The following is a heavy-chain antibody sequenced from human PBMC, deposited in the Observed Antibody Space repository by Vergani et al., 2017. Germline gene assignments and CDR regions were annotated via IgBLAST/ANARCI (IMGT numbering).Heavy chain of an antibody. Sequence: QVQLVQSGAEVKKPGSSVKVSCKASGGTFSSYTISWVRQAPGQGLEWMGRIIPILGIANYAQKFQGRVTITADKSTSTAYMELSSLRSEDTAVYYCARDPGNGSVRGDGDAFDIWGQGTMVTVSS. J-gene: IGHJ3*02. V-gene: IGHV1-69*08. CDR3: ARDPGNGSVRGDGDAFDI. D-gene: IGHD3-10*01. CDR1: GGTFSSYT. CDR2: IIPILGIA.